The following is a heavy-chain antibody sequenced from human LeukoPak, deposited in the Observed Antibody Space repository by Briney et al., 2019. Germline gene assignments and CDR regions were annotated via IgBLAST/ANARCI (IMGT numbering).Heavy chain of an antibody. CDR1: GFTFSSDS. J-gene: IGHJ4*02. Sequence: GGSLRLSCAASGFTFSSDSMNWVRQAPGKGLEWVSSISSTSGFISYADSVKGRLTISRDNAKSSLYLQMNSLRAEDTAVYYCAKDLAYSSSSFFDYWGQGTLVTVSS. D-gene: IGHD6-6*01. CDR2: ISSTSGFI. CDR3: AKDLAYSSSSFFDY. V-gene: IGHV3-21*04.